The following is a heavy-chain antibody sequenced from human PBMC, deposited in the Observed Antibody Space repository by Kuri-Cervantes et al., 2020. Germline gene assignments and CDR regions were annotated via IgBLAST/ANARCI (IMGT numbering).Heavy chain of an antibody. V-gene: IGHV1-2*04. D-gene: IGHD4-17*01. Sequence: ASVKVSCKASGYTFTGYYMHWVRQAPGQGLEWMGWINPNSGGTNYAQKFQGWVTMTRDTSISTAYMELSSLRSEDTAVYYCARSMTTVTSRFAYYYYYGMDVWGQGTTVTVSS. J-gene: IGHJ6*02. CDR1: GYTFTGYY. CDR3: ARSMTTVTSRFAYYYYYGMDV. CDR2: INPNSGGT.